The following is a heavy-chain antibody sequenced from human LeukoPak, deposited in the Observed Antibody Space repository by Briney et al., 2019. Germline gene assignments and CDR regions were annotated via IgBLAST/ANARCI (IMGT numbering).Heavy chain of an antibody. V-gene: IGHV3-66*01. CDR3: ATSPVYSYGHPYYFDY. CDR1: GFTFSSYG. D-gene: IGHD5-18*01. CDR2: IYSGGST. Sequence: GGSLRLSCAASGFTFSSYGMSWVRQAPGKGLQWVSVIYSGGSTYYADSVKGRFTISRDNARNSLYLQMNSLRAEDTAVYYCATSPVYSYGHPYYFDYWGQGTLVTVSS. J-gene: IGHJ4*02.